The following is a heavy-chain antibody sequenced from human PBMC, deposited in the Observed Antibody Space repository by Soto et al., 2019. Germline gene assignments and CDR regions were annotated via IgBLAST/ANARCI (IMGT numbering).Heavy chain of an antibody. CDR3: ARHWHSDGQGIDHFYGMDV. CDR1: GGSISSSSHY. J-gene: IGHJ6*02. V-gene: IGHV4-39*01. CDR2: LYHGGST. D-gene: IGHD2-21*02. Sequence: QLQLQESGPGLVKPSETLSLICTVSGGSISSSSHYWGWIRQPPGKGLEWIGSLYHGGSTYYNPPLKSRVTLSGDTPKNQFSLRLSSVTAADTAVYDCARHWHSDGQGIDHFYGMDVWGQGTTVTVSS.